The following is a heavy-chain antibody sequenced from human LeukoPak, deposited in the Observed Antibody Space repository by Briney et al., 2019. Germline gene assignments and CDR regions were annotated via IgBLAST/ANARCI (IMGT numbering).Heavy chain of an antibody. V-gene: IGHV4-59*11. CDR2: MYHSGST. D-gene: IGHD1-1*01. Sequence: SETLSLTCTVSGGSISSHYWSWIRQPPGKGLEWIASMYHSGSTYYHPSLKSRVTISVDTSKNQFSLKLRSVAAADTAVYYCARDRTSTFDYWGQGTLVTVSS. J-gene: IGHJ4*02. CDR3: ARDRTSTFDY. CDR1: GGSISSHY.